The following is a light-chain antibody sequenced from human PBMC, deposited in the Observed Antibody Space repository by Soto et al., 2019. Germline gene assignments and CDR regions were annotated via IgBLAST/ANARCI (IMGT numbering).Light chain of an antibody. CDR3: GTWDSSLSAEV. CDR2: DNN. J-gene: IGLJ1*01. Sequence: QSVLTQPPSVSAAPGQKVTISCSGSSSNIGNNYVSWYQQLPGTAPKLLIYDNNKRPSGIPDRFSGSKSGTSATLGITGLRTGDEADDYCGTWDSSLSAEVFGTGTKLTVL. CDR1: SSNIGNNY. V-gene: IGLV1-51*01.